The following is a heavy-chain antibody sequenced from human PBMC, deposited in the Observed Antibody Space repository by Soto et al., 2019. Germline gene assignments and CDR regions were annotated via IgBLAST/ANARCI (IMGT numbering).Heavy chain of an antibody. CDR1: GGSISSSSYY. D-gene: IGHD3-22*01. J-gene: IGHJ4*02. V-gene: IGHV4-39*01. CDR3: ARHAYYYDS. CDR2: IYYSGST. Sequence: SETLSLTCTDSGGSISSSSYYWGWIRQPPGKGLEWIGSIYYSGSTYYNPSLKSRVTISVDTSKNQFSLKLSSVTAADTAVYYCARHAYYYDSWGQGTLVTVSS.